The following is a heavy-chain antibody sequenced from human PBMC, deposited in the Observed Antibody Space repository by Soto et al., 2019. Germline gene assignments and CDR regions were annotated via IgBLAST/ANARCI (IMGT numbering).Heavy chain of an antibody. J-gene: IGHJ4*02. V-gene: IGHV4-30-2*01. D-gene: IGHD1-26*01. Sequence: PSETLSLTCAVSGGSISSGGSFWSWIRQPPGKGLEWIGYIYHSGSTYYNPSLKSRVTISVDRSKNQFSLKLSSVTAADTAVYYCARGIVGAHGTFDYWGQGTLVTVSS. CDR2: IYHSGST. CDR3: ARGIVGAHGTFDY. CDR1: GGSISSGGSF.